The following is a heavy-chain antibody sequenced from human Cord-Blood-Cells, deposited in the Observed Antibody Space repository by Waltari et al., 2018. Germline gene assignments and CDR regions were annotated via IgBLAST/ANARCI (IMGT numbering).Heavy chain of an antibody. CDR1: GHTLTALS. Sequence: VPLVQSGAEVKKPGASVKVSCKVSGHTLTALSMHLVRQPPGKGLEWMGGCDPEDGETIYAQKFQGRVTMTEDTSTDTAYMELSSLRSEDTAVYYCAIPDYGGKFSGAFDIWGQGTMVTVSS. CDR3: AIPDYGGKFSGAFDI. J-gene: IGHJ3*02. V-gene: IGHV1-24*01. CDR2: CDPEDGET. D-gene: IGHD4-17*01.